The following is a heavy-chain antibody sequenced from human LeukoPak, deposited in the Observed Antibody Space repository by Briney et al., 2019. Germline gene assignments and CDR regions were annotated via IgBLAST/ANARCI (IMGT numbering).Heavy chain of an antibody. J-gene: IGHJ4*02. CDR1: GFTFDDYG. V-gene: IGHV3-20*04. CDR2: LNWRGGST. Sequence: GGSLRLSCAASGFTFDDYGMSWVRQAPGKGLEWVSGLNWRGGSTGYADSVKGRFTISRDNAKNSLYLQMNSPRAEDTALYYCARWRYCSGGSCNPKTKYYFDYWGQGTLVTVSS. CDR3: ARWRYCSGGSCNPKTKYYFDY. D-gene: IGHD2-15*01.